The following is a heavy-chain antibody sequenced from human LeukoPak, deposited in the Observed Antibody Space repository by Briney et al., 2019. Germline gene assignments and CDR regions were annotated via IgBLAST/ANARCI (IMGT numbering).Heavy chain of an antibody. CDR2: INPNSGGT. J-gene: IGHJ3*02. D-gene: IGHD3-10*01. CDR3: AREVGILWFWESKRAFDI. Sequence: ASVKVSCKASGYTFTGYYMHWVRLAPGEGLEWMGWINPNSGGTNYAQKFQGRVTMTRDTSISTAYMELSRLRSDDTAVYYCAREVGILWFWESKRAFDIWGQGTMVTVSS. V-gene: IGHV1-2*02. CDR1: GYTFTGYY.